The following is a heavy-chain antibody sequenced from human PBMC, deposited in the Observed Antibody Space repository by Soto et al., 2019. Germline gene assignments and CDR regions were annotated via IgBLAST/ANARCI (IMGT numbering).Heavy chain of an antibody. CDR2: NNHSGST. CDR1: GGSFSGYY. Sequence: QVQLQQWGAGLLKTSETLSLTCAVYGGSFSGYYWSWIRQPPGKGLEWIGENNHSGSTNYNPSLKSRVTMSVDTSKIQFSLKLSSVTAADTAGYYSARGYNWFDPWGQGTLVTVSS. J-gene: IGHJ5*02. V-gene: IGHV4-34*01. CDR3: ARGYNWFDP.